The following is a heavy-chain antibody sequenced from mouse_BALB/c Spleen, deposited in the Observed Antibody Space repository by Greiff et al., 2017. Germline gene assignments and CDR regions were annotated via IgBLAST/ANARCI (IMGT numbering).Heavy chain of an antibody. CDR1: GFSFTGYG. Sequence: VKLQESGPGLVAPSQSLSITCTVSGFSFTGYGVNWVRQPPGKGLEWLGMIWGDGSTDYNSALKSRLSISKDNSKSQVFLKMNSLQTDDTARYYCASDYDGDAMDYWGQGTSVTVSA. CDR3: ASDYDGDAMDY. D-gene: IGHD2-12*01. CDR2: IWGDGST. V-gene: IGHV2-6-7*01. J-gene: IGHJ4*01.